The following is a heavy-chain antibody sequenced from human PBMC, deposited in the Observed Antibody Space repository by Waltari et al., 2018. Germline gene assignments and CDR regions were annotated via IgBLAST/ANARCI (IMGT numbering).Heavy chain of an antibody. CDR3: ARGGVLRNPGLDY. CDR2: IYSVGST. V-gene: IGHV3-53*01. CDR1: GFTVSSNY. J-gene: IGHJ4*02. Sequence: EVQLVESGGGLIQPGGSLRLSCAASGFTVSSNYMSWVRQAPGKGLEWVSVIYSVGSTYYADSVKGRFTISRDNSKNTLYLQMNSLRAEDTAVYYCARGGVLRNPGLDYWGQGTLVTVSS. D-gene: IGHD5-12*01.